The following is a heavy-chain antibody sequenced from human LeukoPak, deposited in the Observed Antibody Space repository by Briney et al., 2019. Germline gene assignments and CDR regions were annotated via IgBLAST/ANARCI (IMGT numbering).Heavy chain of an antibody. Sequence: PSETLSLTCTVSGGSISSSSCYWGRIRQPPGKGLEWIGSIYYSGRTYYDPSLKSRVTISVDTSKNQFSLKLSSVTAADTAVYYCARHTSSSSPFDYWGQGTLVTVSS. J-gene: IGHJ4*02. CDR3: ARHTSSSSPFDY. D-gene: IGHD6-6*01. CDR2: IYYSGRT. CDR1: GGSISSSSCY. V-gene: IGHV4-39*01.